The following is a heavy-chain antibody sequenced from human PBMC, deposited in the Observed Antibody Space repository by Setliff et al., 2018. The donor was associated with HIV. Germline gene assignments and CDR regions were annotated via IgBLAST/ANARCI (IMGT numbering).Heavy chain of an antibody. CDR2: VKSERDGGTI. Sequence: PGGSLRLSCAASGFTFNKAWMNWVRQAPGKGLEWVGRVKSERDGGTIDYAAPVKGRFTISIDDAKNTVYLQMNSLKIDDTGLYYCATGPLDYWGQGTLVTVSS. V-gene: IGHV3-15*07. CDR3: ATGPLDY. J-gene: IGHJ4*02. CDR1: GFTFNKAW.